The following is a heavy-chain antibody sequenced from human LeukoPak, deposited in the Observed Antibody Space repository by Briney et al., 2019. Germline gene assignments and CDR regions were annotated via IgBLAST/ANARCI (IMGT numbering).Heavy chain of an antibody. Sequence: PGGSLRLSCAASGFTFSSYEMNWVRQAPGKGLEWVSYISSSGSTIYHADSVKGRFTISRDNAKNSLYLQMNSLRAEDTAVYYCATIGRRPTTVVTLSSPPGDDYWGQGTLVTVSS. J-gene: IGHJ4*02. D-gene: IGHD4-23*01. CDR1: GFTFSSYE. CDR3: ATIGRRPTTVVTLSSPPGDDY. V-gene: IGHV3-48*03. CDR2: ISSSGSTI.